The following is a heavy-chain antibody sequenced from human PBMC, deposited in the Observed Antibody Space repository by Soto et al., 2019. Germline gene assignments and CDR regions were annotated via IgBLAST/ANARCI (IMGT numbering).Heavy chain of an antibody. CDR1: GFTFSSYG. D-gene: IGHD6-19*01. V-gene: IGHV3-30*03. J-gene: IGHJ6*02. CDR3: AANPQGWLVPVYYYYGMDV. Sequence: QVQLVESGGGVVQSGRSLRLSCAASGFTFSSYGMHWVRQAPVQGLEWVAVISYDGSNKYYADSVKRRFTISRDNSKNTLYLQMNSLRAEDTAVYYCAANPQGWLVPVYYYYGMDVWGQGNTGTVSS. CDR2: ISYDGSNK.